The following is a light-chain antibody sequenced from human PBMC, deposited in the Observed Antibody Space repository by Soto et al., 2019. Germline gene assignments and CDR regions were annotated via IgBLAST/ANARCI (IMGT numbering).Light chain of an antibody. CDR1: QSVLTY. Sequence: EILLIQSPATLSLSPGGTATLACRASQSVLTYLGWYQQKPGQAPRLLIYGASTRATGIPARFSGSGPGTEFTLTISSLQSEDYAVYYCQQYNNWPTYTFGQGTKVDIK. V-gene: IGKV3-15*01. J-gene: IGKJ2*01. CDR2: GAS. CDR3: QQYNNWPTYT.